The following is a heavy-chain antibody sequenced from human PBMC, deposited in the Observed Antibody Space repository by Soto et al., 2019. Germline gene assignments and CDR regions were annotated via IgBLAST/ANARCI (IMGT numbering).Heavy chain of an antibody. D-gene: IGHD2-2*01. J-gene: IGHJ5*02. CDR2: IYYSGST. V-gene: IGHV4-30-4*08. Sequence: SETLSLTCTVSGGSISTRSSYWGWIRQPPGKGLEWIGYIYYSGSTYYNPSLKSRVTISVDTSKNQFSLKLSSVTAADTVVYYCARDKGYCSSTSCSYTIFPALYNWFDPWGQGTLVTVTS. CDR3: ARDKGYCSSTSCSYTIFPALYNWFDP. CDR1: GGSISTRSSY.